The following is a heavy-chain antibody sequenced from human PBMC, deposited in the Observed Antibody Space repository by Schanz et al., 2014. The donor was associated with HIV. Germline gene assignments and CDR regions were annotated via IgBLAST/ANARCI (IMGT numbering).Heavy chain of an antibody. D-gene: IGHD5-18*01. V-gene: IGHV4-59*12. Sequence: QVQLQESGPGLVKPSETLSLTCTVSGGSISGYYWSWIRQPQGKGLEWIGNIYNSGSSNYNNNPSPKRRVTISVDRSKNQYSLNLPSVTAADTAVYYCARTYSYDDYFDYWGQGTLVTVSS. J-gene: IGHJ4*02. CDR3: ARTYSYDDYFDY. CDR2: IYNSGSS. CDR1: GGSISGYY.